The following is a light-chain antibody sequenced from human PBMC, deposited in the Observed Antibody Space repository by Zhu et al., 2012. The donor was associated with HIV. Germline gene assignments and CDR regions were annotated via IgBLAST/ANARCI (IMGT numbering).Light chain of an antibody. CDR2: GAF. V-gene: IGKV3-15*01. J-gene: IGKJ4*01. CDR1: HSVSST. Sequence: EIVMTQSPATLSVSPGETATLSCGASHSVSSTLAWYQQKPGQAPRLLIYGAFTRATGIPARFSGRGSGTEFTLTISSLQSEDFAVYYCQQYSDWPLTFGGGTKVGIK. CDR3: QQYSDWPLT.